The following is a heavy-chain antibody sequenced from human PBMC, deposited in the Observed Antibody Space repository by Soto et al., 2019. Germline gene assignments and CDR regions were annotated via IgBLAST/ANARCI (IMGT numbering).Heavy chain of an antibody. CDR1: GFTFSSYW. J-gene: IGHJ3*02. D-gene: IGHD3-3*01. Sequence: PGGSLRLSCAASGFTFSSYWMSWVRQAPGKGLEWVANIKQDGSEKYYVDSVKGRFTISRDNAKNSLYLQMNSLRAEDTAVYYCARDPRGFLEWSDAFDIWGQGTMVTVSS. V-gene: IGHV3-7*01. CDR2: IKQDGSEK. CDR3: ARDPRGFLEWSDAFDI.